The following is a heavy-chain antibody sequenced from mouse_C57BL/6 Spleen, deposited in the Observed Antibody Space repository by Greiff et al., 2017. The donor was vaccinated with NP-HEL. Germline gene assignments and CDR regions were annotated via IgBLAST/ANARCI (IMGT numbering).Heavy chain of an antibody. J-gene: IGHJ1*03. CDR3: ARSLYYYGSRDWYFDV. D-gene: IGHD1-1*01. V-gene: IGHV1-50*01. Sequence: QVQLQQPGAELVKSGASVKLSCKASGYTFTSYWMQWVKQRPGQGLEWIGEIDPSDSYTNYNQKFKGKATLTVDTSSSTAYMQLSSLTSEDSAVYYCARSLYYYGSRDWYFDVWGTGTTVTVSS. CDR2: IDPSDSYT. CDR1: GYTFTSYW.